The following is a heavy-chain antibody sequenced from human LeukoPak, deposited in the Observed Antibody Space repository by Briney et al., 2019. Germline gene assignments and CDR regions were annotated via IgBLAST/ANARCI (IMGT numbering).Heavy chain of an antibody. Sequence: GGSLRLSCEASGFTFSLYAMNWVRQVPGKGLEWLSFITGSGDGIFDADSARGRFTISRDNAKNSLSLQMNSLRAEDTAVYYCARHGYCSSTSCPYYYYGMDVWGQGTTVTVSS. J-gene: IGHJ6*02. CDR3: ARHGYCSSTSCPYYYYGMDV. CDR1: GFTFSLYA. CDR2: ITGSGDGI. D-gene: IGHD2-2*01. V-gene: IGHV3-48*01.